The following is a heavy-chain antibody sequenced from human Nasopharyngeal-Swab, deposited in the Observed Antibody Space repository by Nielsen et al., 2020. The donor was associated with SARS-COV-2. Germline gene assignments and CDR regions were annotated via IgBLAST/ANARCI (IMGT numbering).Heavy chain of an antibody. CDR2: ISWDSGNI. Sequence: SRKISCAASGFTFDDYAIHWGRQAPGRGLEWVSGISWDSGNIGYADSVKGRFTISRDNAKNSLYLQMNSLRAEDTALYYCVKDNLLRAFDLWGQGTMVTVSS. J-gene: IGHJ3*01. D-gene: IGHD2-15*01. CDR3: VKDNLLRAFDL. CDR1: GFTFDDYA. V-gene: IGHV3-9*01.